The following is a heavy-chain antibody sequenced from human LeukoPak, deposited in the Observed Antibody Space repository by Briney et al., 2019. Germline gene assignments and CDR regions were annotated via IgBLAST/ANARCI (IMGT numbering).Heavy chain of an antibody. D-gene: IGHD4-17*01. V-gene: IGHV3-23*01. Sequence: GGSLRLSCAASGFTFNNFAMSWIRQAPGKGLEWVSVISGSGGSTDYADSVKGRFTISRDNSKSTLYLQMNSLRAEDTAVYYCAKEPDYGPRDFDYWGQGTLVTVSS. CDR3: AKEPDYGPRDFDY. CDR2: ISGSGGST. J-gene: IGHJ4*02. CDR1: GFTFNNFA.